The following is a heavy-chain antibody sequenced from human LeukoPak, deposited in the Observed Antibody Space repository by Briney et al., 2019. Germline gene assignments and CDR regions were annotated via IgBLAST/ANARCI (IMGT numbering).Heavy chain of an antibody. V-gene: IGHV3-74*01. CDR1: GFTFSSYW. Sequence: PGGSLRLSCAASGFTFSSYWMHWVRQAPGKGLVWVSRINSDGSSTSYADSVKGRFTISRDNAKNTLYLQMNSLRAEDTAVYYCARGPYYYDSSGGIDYWGQGTLVTVSS. CDR2: INSDGSST. CDR3: ARGPYYYDSSGGIDY. D-gene: IGHD3-22*01. J-gene: IGHJ4*02.